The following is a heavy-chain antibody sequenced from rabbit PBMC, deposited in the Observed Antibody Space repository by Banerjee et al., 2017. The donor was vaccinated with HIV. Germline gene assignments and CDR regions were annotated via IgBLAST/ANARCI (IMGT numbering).Heavy chain of an antibody. V-gene: IGHV1S45*01. CDR3: ARGDSVGFYF. CDR2: IYTGSSGST. D-gene: IGHD1-1*01. Sequence: QEQLVESGGGLVQPEGSLTLTCTASGFSFSGGYFMCWVRQAPGKGLEWIACIYTGSSGSTYYASWAKGRFTISKISSTTVTLQMTSLTAADTATYFCARGDSVGFYFWGQGTLVTVS. CDR1: GFSFSGGYF. J-gene: IGHJ3*01.